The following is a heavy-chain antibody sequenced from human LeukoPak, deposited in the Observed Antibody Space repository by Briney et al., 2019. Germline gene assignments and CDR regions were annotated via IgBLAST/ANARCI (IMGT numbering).Heavy chain of an antibody. V-gene: IGHV4-39*07. J-gene: IGHJ4*02. CDR1: GGSISSSSYY. CDR3: ARGGYGSGSYYLY. CDR2: IYYSGST. D-gene: IGHD3-10*01. Sequence: SETLSLTCTVSGGSISSSSYYWGWIRQPPGKGLEWIGSIYYSGSTYYNPSLKSRVTISVDTSKNQFSLKLSSVTAADTAVYYCARGGYGSGSYYLYWGQGTLVTVSS.